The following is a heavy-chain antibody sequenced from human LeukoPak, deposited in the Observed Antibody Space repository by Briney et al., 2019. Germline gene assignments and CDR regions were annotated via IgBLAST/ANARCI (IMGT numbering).Heavy chain of an antibody. Sequence: PGGSLRLSCAASGFAFSNYAMSWVRQAPGKGLEWVSAISGSGGSTYYADSVKGRFTISRDNSKNTLYLQMNSLRAEDTAVYYCAKRYSSGWYGVYFDYWGQGTLVTVSS. CDR1: GFAFSNYA. V-gene: IGHV3-23*01. D-gene: IGHD6-19*01. CDR2: ISGSGGST. CDR3: AKRYSSGWYGVYFDY. J-gene: IGHJ4*02.